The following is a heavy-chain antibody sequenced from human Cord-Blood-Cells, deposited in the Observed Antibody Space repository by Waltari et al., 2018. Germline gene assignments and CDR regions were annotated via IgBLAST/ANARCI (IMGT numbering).Heavy chain of an antibody. CDR1: GFTFSSYA. J-gene: IGHJ4*02. Sequence: QVQLVESGGGVVQPGRSLRLSCAASGFTFSSYAMHWVRKAPGKGLESVAVISYDGSNKYYADSVKGRFTISRDNSKNTLYLQMNSLRAEDTAVYYCARVRDSSGWYYFDYWGQGTLVTVSS. D-gene: IGHD6-19*01. V-gene: IGHV3-30*04. CDR3: ARVRDSSGWYYFDY. CDR2: ISYDGSNK.